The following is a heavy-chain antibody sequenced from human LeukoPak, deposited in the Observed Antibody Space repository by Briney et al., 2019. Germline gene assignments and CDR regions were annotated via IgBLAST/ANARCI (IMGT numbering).Heavy chain of an antibody. CDR2: ISAYSGNT. CDR1: GYTFTSYG. Sequence: ASVKVSCKASGYTFTSYGISWVRQAPGQGLEWMGWISAYSGNTNYAQELQGRVTMTTDTSTSTAYMELRSLRSDDTAVYYCARDTYYYDSRGWPNFDYWGQGTLVTVSS. V-gene: IGHV1-18*01. CDR3: ARDTYYYDSRGWPNFDY. D-gene: IGHD3-22*01. J-gene: IGHJ4*02.